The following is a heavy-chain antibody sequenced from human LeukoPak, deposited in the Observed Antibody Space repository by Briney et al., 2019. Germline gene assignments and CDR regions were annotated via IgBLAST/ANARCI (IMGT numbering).Heavy chain of an antibody. D-gene: IGHD6-19*01. CDR3: ARDRVAVATYYYYGMDV. Sequence: GGSLRLSSAASGFTFSDYYMSWIRQAPGKGLEWVSYISSSGSTIYYADSVKGRFTISRDNSKNTLYLQMNSLRAEDTAVYYCARDRVAVATYYYYGMDVWGQGTTVTVSS. CDR2: ISSSGSTI. V-gene: IGHV3-11*04. CDR1: GFTFSDYY. J-gene: IGHJ6*02.